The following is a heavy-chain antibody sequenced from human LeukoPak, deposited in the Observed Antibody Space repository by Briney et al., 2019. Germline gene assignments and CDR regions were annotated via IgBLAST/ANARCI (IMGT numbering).Heavy chain of an antibody. CDR3: AKDRVQQLEPYSDY. Sequence: GGSLRLSCAASGFTFSSYAMSWVRQAPGKGLEWVSAISGSGGSTYYADSVKGRSTISRDNSKNTLYLQMNSLRAEDTAVYYCAKDRVQQLEPYSDYWGQGTLVTVSS. J-gene: IGHJ4*02. D-gene: IGHD6-13*01. CDR2: ISGSGGST. V-gene: IGHV3-23*01. CDR1: GFTFSSYA.